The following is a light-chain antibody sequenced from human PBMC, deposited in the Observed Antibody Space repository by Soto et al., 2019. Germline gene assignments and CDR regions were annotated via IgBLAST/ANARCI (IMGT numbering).Light chain of an antibody. V-gene: IGLV2-14*03. CDR1: SSDVGAYNF. J-gene: IGLJ2*01. CDR2: DVS. Sequence: QSALTQPASVSGSPGQSITISCTGSSSDVGAYNFVSWYQQHPGKAPKLMIYDVSNRPSGVSNRFSGSKSGNTASLTISGLQAEDEADYYCSSFVGSIALRVAFGGGTKLTVL. CDR3: SSFVGSIALRVA.